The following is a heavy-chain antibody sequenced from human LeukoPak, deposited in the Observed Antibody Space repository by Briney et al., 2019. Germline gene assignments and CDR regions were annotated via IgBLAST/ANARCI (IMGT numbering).Heavy chain of an antibody. CDR2: INPNSGGT. CDR1: GYAFTGYY. Sequence: ASVKVSCKASGYAFTGYYMHWVRQAPGQGLEWMGWINPNSGGTNYAQKFQGWVTMTRDTSISTAYMELSRLRSDDTAVYYCARDVPDYYYGMDVWGQGTTVTVSS. CDR3: ARDVPDYYYGMDV. V-gene: IGHV1-2*04. J-gene: IGHJ6*02.